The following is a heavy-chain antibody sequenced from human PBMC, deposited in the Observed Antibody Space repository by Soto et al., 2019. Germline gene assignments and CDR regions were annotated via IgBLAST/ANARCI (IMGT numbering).Heavy chain of an antibody. J-gene: IGHJ6*02. V-gene: IGHV4-59*08. CDR1: GGSISSYY. CDR3: VRHGGKIVETMWPMDV. Sequence: PSETLSLTCTVSGGSISSYYWSWIRQPPGKGLEWIGYIYYSGSTNYNPSLKSRVTISVGTSKNQFSLKLNSVTAADTAVYYCVRHGGKIVETMWPMDVWGQGTTVTVSS. D-gene: IGHD3-22*01. CDR2: IYYSGST.